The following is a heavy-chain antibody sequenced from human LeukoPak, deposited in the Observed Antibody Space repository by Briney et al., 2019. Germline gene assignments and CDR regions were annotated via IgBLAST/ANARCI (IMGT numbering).Heavy chain of an antibody. V-gene: IGHV3-21*01. CDR2: ISSSSSYI. J-gene: IGHJ4*02. Sequence: GGSLRLSCAASGLTFSSYSMNWVRQAPGKGLEWVSSISSSSSYIYYADSVKGRFTISRDNAKNSLYLQMNSLRAEDTAVYYCARDPRRYDSSGYSDYWGQGTLVTVSS. CDR1: GLTFSSYS. D-gene: IGHD3-22*01. CDR3: ARDPRRYDSSGYSDY.